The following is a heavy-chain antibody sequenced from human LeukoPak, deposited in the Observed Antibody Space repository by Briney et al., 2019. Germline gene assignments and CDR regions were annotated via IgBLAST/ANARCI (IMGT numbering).Heavy chain of an antibody. Sequence: PGGSLRLSCAASGFTFSNYGMHWVRQAPGKGLEWVAFIRYDGSNKYYAGSVKGRFTISRGNSKNTLYLQMNSLRAEDTAVYYCAKDSVGDSSGYSAHHWGQGTLVTVSS. D-gene: IGHD3-22*01. CDR2: IRYDGSNK. CDR1: GFTFSNYG. V-gene: IGHV3-30*02. J-gene: IGHJ4*02. CDR3: AKDSVGDSSGYSAHH.